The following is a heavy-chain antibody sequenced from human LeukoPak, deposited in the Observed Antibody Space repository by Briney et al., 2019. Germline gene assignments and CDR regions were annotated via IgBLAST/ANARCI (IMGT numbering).Heavy chain of an antibody. Sequence: GGSLRLSCAASGFTFLSYGMHWVRQAPGKGLEWVSAISGSGGRTYYADLVKGRFTISRDNSKNTLYLHMNSLRAEDTATYYCARPITTSKNWFDPWGQGTLVTVSS. J-gene: IGHJ5*02. V-gene: IGHV3-23*01. D-gene: IGHD3-16*01. CDR3: ARPITTSKNWFDP. CDR1: GFTFLSYG. CDR2: ISGSGGRT.